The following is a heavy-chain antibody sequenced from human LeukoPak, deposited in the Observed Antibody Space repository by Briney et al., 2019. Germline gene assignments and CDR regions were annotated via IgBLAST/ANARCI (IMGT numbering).Heavy chain of an antibody. CDR2: INPNSGGT. V-gene: IGHV1-2*02. CDR1: GYTFTGYY. Sequence: ASVKVSCKASGYTFTGYYMHWVRQAPGQGLEWMGWINPNSGGTNYAQKFQGRVTMTRDTSISTAYMELSGLRSDDTAVYYCARDSLDIVATIALGYMDVWGKGTTVTVSS. J-gene: IGHJ6*03. CDR3: ARDSLDIVATIALGYMDV. D-gene: IGHD5-12*01.